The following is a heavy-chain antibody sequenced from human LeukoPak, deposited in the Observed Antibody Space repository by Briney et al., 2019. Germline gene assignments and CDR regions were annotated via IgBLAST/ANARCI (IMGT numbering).Heavy chain of an antibody. CDR3: ARDLRSSGYYAFDY. V-gene: IGHV3-30-3*01. J-gene: IGHJ4*02. Sequence: GGSLRLSCAASGFTFSNYVIHWVRQAPGKGLEWVAVISYDGSKKYYADSVKGRFTISRDNSKNTLYLQMNSLRAEDTAVYYCARDLRSSGYYAFDYWGQGTLVTVSS. CDR1: GFTFSNYV. CDR2: ISYDGSKK. D-gene: IGHD3-22*01.